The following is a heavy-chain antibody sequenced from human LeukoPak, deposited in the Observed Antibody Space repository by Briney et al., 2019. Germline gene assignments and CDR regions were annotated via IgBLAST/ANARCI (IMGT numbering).Heavy chain of an antibody. CDR3: ARDLTLD. J-gene: IGHJ4*02. CDR1: GFTFRKYW. CDR2: INPDDEST. D-gene: IGHD2/OR15-2a*01. Sequence: GGSLRLSCVASGFTFRKYWLHWVRQAPGKGLEWVSRINPDDESTSYADSVRGRFTISRDNAKNTLYLQMNSLRAEDTAVYYCARDLTLDWGQGTLVTVSS. V-gene: IGHV3-74*01.